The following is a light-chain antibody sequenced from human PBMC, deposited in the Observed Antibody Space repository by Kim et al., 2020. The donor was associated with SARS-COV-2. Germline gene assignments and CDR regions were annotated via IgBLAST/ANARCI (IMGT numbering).Light chain of an antibody. CDR1: DSGSKS. CDR3: QVWDSNSDHPV. V-gene: IGLV3-21*04. Sequence: APGRTATSTCGGDDSGSKSVHWHQQRPGRAPLLVMYYDSDRPSGIPERFSGSNSGNTATLSISRVEAGDEADYYCQVWDSNSDHPVFGGGTKLTVL. CDR2: YDS. J-gene: IGLJ2*01.